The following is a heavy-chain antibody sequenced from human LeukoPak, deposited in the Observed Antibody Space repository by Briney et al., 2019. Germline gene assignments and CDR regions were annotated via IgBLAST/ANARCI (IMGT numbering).Heavy chain of an antibody. D-gene: IGHD2-15*01. Sequence: KPSETLSLTCTVSGGSVSSDNYYWSWIRQPPGKGLEWIGYIHYTGSADYNPSLKSRVTISLDTSKNQFSLNLSSVTAADTAVYYCARGSRRWTGNWFDPWGQGTLVTVSS. CDR1: GGSVSSDNYY. CDR2: IHYTGSA. J-gene: IGHJ5*02. V-gene: IGHV4-61*01. CDR3: ARGSRRWTGNWFDP.